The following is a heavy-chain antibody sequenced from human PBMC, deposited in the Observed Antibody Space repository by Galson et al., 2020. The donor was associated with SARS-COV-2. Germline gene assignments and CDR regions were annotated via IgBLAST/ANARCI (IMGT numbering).Heavy chain of an antibody. J-gene: IGHJ4*02. CDR3: ARDQPAGIREFDY. CDR2: INNVNFDGST. CDR1: GFTFSDYA. V-gene: IGHV3-23*01. D-gene: IGHD2-2*02. Sequence: GGSLRLSCAASGFTFSDYAINWVRQAPGKGLEWVAEINNVNFDGSTNYADSVKGRFIISRDNSKNTVYLQMNSLRVEDTAVYFCARDQPAGIREFDYWGQGTLVTVSS.